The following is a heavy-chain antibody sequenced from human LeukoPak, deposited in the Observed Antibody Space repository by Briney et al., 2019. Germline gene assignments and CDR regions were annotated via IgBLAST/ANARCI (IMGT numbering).Heavy chain of an antibody. CDR3: ARSIFGVVIPDY. Sequence: SETLSLTCTVSGGSISSSSYYWGWIRQPPGKGLEWIGSIYYSGSTYYNPSLKSRVTISVDTSKNQFSLKLSSVTAADTAVYYCARSIFGVVIPDYWGQGTLVTASS. CDR2: IYYSGST. J-gene: IGHJ4*02. V-gene: IGHV4-39*01. D-gene: IGHD3-3*01. CDR1: GGSISSSSYY.